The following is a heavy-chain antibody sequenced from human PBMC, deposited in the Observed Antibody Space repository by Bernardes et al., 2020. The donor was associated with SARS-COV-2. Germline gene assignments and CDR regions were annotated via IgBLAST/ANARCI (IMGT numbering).Heavy chain of an antibody. J-gene: IGHJ4*02. CDR1: GFTFSTYG. CDR2: IWNDGSDK. D-gene: IGHD3-22*01. CDR3: AREIVVVNSFFDH. V-gene: IGHV3-33*01. Sequence: GESLKISCTASGFTFSTYGMHWVRQVPGKGLEWLAVIWNDGSDKRHADSVKGRFTISRDNSKNTLYLQMNSLREEDTAVYYCAREIVVVNSFFDHWGQGTLVTVSS.